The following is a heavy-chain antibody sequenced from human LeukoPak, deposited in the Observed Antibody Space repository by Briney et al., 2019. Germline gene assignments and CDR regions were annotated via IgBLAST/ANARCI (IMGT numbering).Heavy chain of an antibody. Sequence: SETLSLTCAVHGGSFSGYYWSWIRQPPGKGLEWIGEINHSGSTNYNPSLKSRVTISVDTSKNQFSLKLSSVTAADTAVYYCARQPYYYGSGRKRYFDYWGQGTLVTVSS. D-gene: IGHD3-10*01. CDR3: ARQPYYYGSGRKRYFDY. V-gene: IGHV4-34*01. CDR1: GGSFSGYY. J-gene: IGHJ4*02. CDR2: INHSGST.